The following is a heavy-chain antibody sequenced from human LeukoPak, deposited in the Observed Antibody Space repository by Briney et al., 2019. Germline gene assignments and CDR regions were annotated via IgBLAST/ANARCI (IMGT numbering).Heavy chain of an antibody. D-gene: IGHD3-10*01. CDR1: GGSISSSSYY. Sequence: SETLSLTCTVSGGSISSSSYYWGWIRQPPGKGLEWIGSIYYSGSTYYNPSLKSRVTISVDTSKNQFSLKLSSVTAADTAVYYCARHVRLRRYGSGGRIDPWGQGTLVTVSS. CDR3: ARHVRLRRYGSGGRIDP. J-gene: IGHJ5*02. V-gene: IGHV4-39*07. CDR2: IYYSGST.